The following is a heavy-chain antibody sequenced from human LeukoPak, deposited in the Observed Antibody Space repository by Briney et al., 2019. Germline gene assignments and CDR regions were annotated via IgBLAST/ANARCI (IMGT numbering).Heavy chain of an antibody. CDR2: INSDGSST. V-gene: IGHV3-74*01. J-gene: IGHJ6*04. CDR3: ARANPYSYGKYYYYYGMDV. Sequence: GGPLRLSCAASGFTFSSYWMHWVRQAPGKGLVWVSRINSDGSSTSYADSVKGRFTISRDNAKNTLYLQMNSLRAEDTAVYYCARANPYSYGKYYYYYGMDVWGKGTTVTVSS. D-gene: IGHD5-18*01. CDR1: GFTFSSYW.